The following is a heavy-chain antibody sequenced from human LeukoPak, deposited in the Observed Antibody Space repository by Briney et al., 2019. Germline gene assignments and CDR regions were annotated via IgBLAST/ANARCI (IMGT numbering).Heavy chain of an antibody. CDR3: ARDVRPYSNSWFTWYFDL. CDR2: MNLKSGGT. J-gene: IGHJ2*01. CDR1: GYTFTSYD. V-gene: IGHV1-2*02. D-gene: IGHD6-13*01. Sequence: ASVKVSCKASGYTFTSYDINWVRQATGQGLEWMGWMNLKSGGTNYAQKFLGGVTMTRETSISKDYMELTRLRSDDTGVYYCARDVRPYSNSWFTWYFDLWGRGTLVTVSS.